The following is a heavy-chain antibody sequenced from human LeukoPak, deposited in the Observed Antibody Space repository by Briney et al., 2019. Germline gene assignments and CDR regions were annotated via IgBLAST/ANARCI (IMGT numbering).Heavy chain of an antibody. J-gene: IGHJ4*02. Sequence: GGFLRLSCAASGFTFSSYAMSWVRQAPGKGLEWVSAISGSGGSTYYADSVKGRFTISRDNSKNTLYLQMNSLRAEDTAVYYCAKDVGPITMIVVVITYFDYWGQGTLVTVSS. CDR1: GFTFSSYA. D-gene: IGHD3-22*01. V-gene: IGHV3-23*01. CDR2: ISGSGGST. CDR3: AKDVGPITMIVVVITYFDY.